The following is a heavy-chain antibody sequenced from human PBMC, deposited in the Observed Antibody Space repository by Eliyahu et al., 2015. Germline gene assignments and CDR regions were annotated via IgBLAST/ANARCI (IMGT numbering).Heavy chain of an antibody. CDR3: ARDLRYNDFSSGYSHHYYALDV. CDR2: IANDGSYQ. J-gene: IGHJ6*02. V-gene: IGHV3-30*01. CDR1: GFXFRSHA. D-gene: IGHD3-3*01. Sequence: QPQLVESGGGVVQPGGSLRLXCAASGFPVTAASGFXFRSHAMHWVRQAPGKGLEWVGVIANDGSYQYYADSVKGRFTISRDNSHMSLQMNSLRPEDTAVYYCARDLRYNDFSSGYSHHYYALDVWGHGTTVTVSS.